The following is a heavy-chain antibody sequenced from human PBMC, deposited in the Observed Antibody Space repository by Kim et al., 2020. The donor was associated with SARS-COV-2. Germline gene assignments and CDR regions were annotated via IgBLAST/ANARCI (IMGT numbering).Heavy chain of an antibody. CDR2: ISYDGSNK. V-gene: IGHV3-30*18. CDR1: GFAFNTYG. Sequence: GGSLRLSCAASGFAFNTYGMHWVRQAPGKGLERVAIISYDGSNKYYGDSVWGRFTISRDNSKNTLYLQMNSLRADDTVVYYCAKAAGVRTSTGTYFDYWGQRTLGTVSS. CDR3: AKAAGVRTSTGTYFDY. D-gene: IGHD1-1*01. J-gene: IGHJ4*02.